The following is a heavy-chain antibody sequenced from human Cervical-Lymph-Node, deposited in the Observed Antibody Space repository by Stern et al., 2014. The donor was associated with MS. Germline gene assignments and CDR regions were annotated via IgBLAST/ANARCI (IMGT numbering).Heavy chain of an antibody. D-gene: IGHD3-16*01. Sequence: EVQLVESGGGLVKPGGSLRLSCAASGLTFSSHSMNWVRQAPGKGLEWVSSISSSSTYIFYADSVKGRSTISRDDAQNSLFLQMNSLRVEDTAVYYCANGGWGVWGQGTMVTVSA. CDR3: ANGGWGV. CDR2: ISSSSTYI. J-gene: IGHJ3*01. CDR1: GLTFSSHS. V-gene: IGHV3-21*06.